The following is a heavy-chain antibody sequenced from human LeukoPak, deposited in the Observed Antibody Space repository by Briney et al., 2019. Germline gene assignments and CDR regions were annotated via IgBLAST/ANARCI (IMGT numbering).Heavy chain of an antibody. CDR3: ARESIVGTTDDAFDI. D-gene: IGHD1-26*01. Sequence: GGSLRLSCAASGFTLSSYAMSWVRQAPGKGLEWVANIKQDGSDEYFVDSVRGRFTISRDNVKRSVYLQMDSLRVEDTALYYCARESIVGTTDDAFDIWGQGTMVTVSS. CDR1: GFTLSSYA. CDR2: IKQDGSDE. V-gene: IGHV3-7*01. J-gene: IGHJ3*02.